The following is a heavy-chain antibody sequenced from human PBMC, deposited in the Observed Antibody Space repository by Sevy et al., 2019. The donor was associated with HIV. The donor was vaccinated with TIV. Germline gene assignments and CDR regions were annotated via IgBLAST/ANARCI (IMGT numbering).Heavy chain of an antibody. Sequence: SETPSLTCTVSGGSISSYYWSWIRQPPGKGLEWIGYIYYSGSTNYNPSLKSRVTISVDTSKNQFSLKLSSVTAADTAVYYCARGGDYDILTGYPTFYGMDVWGQGTTVTVSS. CDR1: GGSISSYY. D-gene: IGHD3-9*01. J-gene: IGHJ6*02. V-gene: IGHV4-59*13. CDR3: ARGGDYDILTGYPTFYGMDV. CDR2: IYYSGST.